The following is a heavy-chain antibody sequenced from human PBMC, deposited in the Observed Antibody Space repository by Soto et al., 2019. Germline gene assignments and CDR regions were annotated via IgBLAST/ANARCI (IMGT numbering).Heavy chain of an antibody. Sequence: EVQLVESGGGLVKPGGSLRLSCAASGFTFSSYSMNWVRQAPGKGLEWVSSISSSSSYIYYADSVKGRFTISRDNAKTSLYLQMNSLRAEDTAMYYCARATLASIRDYYYYYGMDVWCQGTTVTVSS. CDR2: ISSSSSYI. J-gene: IGHJ6*02. V-gene: IGHV3-21*01. D-gene: IGHD2-2*01. CDR1: GFTFSSYS. CDR3: ARATLASIRDYYYYYGMDV.